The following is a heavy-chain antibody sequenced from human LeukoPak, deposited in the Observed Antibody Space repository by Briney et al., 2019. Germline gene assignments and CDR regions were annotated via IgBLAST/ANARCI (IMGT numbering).Heavy chain of an antibody. J-gene: IGHJ5*02. CDR1: GYTFTGYY. V-gene: IGHV1-2*02. Sequence: ASVKVSCKASGYTFTGYYMYWVRQAPGQGLEWMGWINPNSGGTNYAQKFQGRVTMTRDTSISTAYMELSRLRSDDTAVYYCAILGYCSSTSCLQFDPWGQGALVTVSS. CDR3: AILGYCSSTSCLQFDP. D-gene: IGHD2-2*01. CDR2: INPNSGGT.